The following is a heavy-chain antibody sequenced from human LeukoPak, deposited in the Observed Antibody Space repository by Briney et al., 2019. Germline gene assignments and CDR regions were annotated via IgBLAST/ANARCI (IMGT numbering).Heavy chain of an antibody. V-gene: IGHV3-23*01. D-gene: IGHD2-21*02. J-gene: IGHJ4*02. CDR2: IRFNGGLS. Sequence: PGGSLRLSCAASGFTFSTYAMSWVRQAPGMGLEWVSSIRFNGGLSYYADSVKGRFTISRDNSKNTLFLQMDSLRADDTALYYCASTASYCGFDCYSYLDYWGQGILVTVSS. CDR1: GFTFSTYA. CDR3: ASTASYCGFDCYSYLDY.